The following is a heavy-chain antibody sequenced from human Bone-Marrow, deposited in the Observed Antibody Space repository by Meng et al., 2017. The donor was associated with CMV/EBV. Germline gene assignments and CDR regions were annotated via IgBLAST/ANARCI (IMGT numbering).Heavy chain of an antibody. J-gene: IGHJ5*02. CDR3: AVWNYYGSGSYFGGNWFDP. CDR2: ISGSGGST. D-gene: IGHD3-10*01. CDR1: GFTFSSYA. V-gene: IGHV3-23*01. Sequence: GGSLRLSCAASGFTFSSYAMSWVRQAPGKGLEWVSAISGSGGSTFYADSVKGRFTISRDNSKNTLYLQMNSLRAEDTAVYYCAVWNYYGSGSYFGGNWFDPWGQGPRVTVYS.